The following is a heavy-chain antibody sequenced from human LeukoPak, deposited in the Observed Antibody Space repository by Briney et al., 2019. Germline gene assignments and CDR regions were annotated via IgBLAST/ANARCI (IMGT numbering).Heavy chain of an antibody. J-gene: IGHJ6*03. CDR1: GYTFTGYY. D-gene: IGHD5-18*01. CDR2: INPDSGGT. V-gene: IGHV1-2*06. CDR3: ARDPGYSYGYVRVDYYYMDV. Sequence: ASVKVSCKASGYTFTGYYMHWVRQAPGQGLEWMGRINPDSGGTNYAQKFQGRVTMTRDTSISTAYMELSRLRSDDTAVYYCARDPGYSYGYVRVDYYYMDVWGKGTTVTVSS.